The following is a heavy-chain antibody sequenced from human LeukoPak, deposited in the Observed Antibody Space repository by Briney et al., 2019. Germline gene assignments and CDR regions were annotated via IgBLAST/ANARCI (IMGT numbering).Heavy chain of an antibody. CDR3: AKGDSRFGESGIDY. CDR1: GFTFSSCG. V-gene: IGHV3-30*18. Sequence: QPGRSLRFSCAASGFTFSSCGMHWFRQAPGKGLEWVAVISYDGSNKYYADSVKGRFTISRDNSKNTLYLQMNSLRAEDTAVYYCAKGDSRFGESGIDYWGQGTLVTVSS. CDR2: ISYDGSNK. J-gene: IGHJ4*02. D-gene: IGHD3-10*01.